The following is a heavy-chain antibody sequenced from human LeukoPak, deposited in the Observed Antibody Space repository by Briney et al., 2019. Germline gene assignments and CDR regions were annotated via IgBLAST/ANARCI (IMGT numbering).Heavy chain of an antibody. CDR1: GYTFTSYD. CDR3: ARSGYYLFYFDY. Sequence: ASVKVSCKASGYTFTSYDINWVRQATGQGLEWMGWMNPNSGNTGYAQKFQGRVTMTRDTSTSTVYMELSSLRSDDTAVYYCARSGYYLFYFDYWGQGTLVTVSS. D-gene: IGHD3-22*01. J-gene: IGHJ4*02. V-gene: IGHV1-8*01. CDR2: MNPNSGNT.